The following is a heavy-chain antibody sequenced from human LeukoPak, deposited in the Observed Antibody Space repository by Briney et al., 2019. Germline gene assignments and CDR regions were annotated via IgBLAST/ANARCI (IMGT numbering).Heavy chain of an antibody. J-gene: IGHJ5*02. CDR2: IYYSGST. V-gene: IGHV4-59*01. CDR1: GGSISSYY. D-gene: IGHD6-6*01. CDR3: AGEPRGSSSGYWFDP. Sequence: SETLSLTCTVSGGSISSYYWSWIRQPPGKGLEWIGYIYYSGSTNYNPSLKSRVTISVDTSKNQFSLKLSSVTAADTAVSYCAGEPRGSSSGYWFDPWGQGTLVTVSS.